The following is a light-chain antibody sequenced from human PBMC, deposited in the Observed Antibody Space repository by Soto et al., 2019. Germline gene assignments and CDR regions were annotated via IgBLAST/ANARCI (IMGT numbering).Light chain of an antibody. CDR1: QSVSSSY. Sequence: EIVLTQSPGTLSLSPGERATLSCRASQSVSSSYLAWYQQKPGQAPRLLIYGASSRATGIPDRFSGSGSGTDFXLTIXXXXXXXXXVYYCQQYGSSPYTFGQGTKL. CDR3: QQYGSSPYT. CDR2: GAS. V-gene: IGKV3-20*01. J-gene: IGKJ2*01.